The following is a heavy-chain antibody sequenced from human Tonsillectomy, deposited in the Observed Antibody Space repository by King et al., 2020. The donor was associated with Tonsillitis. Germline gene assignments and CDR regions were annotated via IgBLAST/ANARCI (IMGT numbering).Heavy chain of an antibody. D-gene: IGHD1-26*01. CDR2: IYPGDSDT. CDR3: ARLGTGTFYPYFDY. J-gene: IGHJ4*02. Sequence: QLVRSGAEVKKPGESLKISCKASENTFTSHWIGWVRQMPGKGLEWMAIIYPGDSDTRYSPSFEGQVRISVDRSISTAYLQWRSLKASDTAMYYCARLGTGTFYPYFDYWGQGTLVTVSS. V-gene: IGHV5-51*01. CDR1: ENTFTSHW.